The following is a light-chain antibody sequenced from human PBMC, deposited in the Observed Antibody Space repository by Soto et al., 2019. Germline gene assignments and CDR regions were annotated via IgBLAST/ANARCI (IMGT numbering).Light chain of an antibody. CDR2: DVT. CDR3: CSYAVSDTVV. V-gene: IGLV2-11*01. CDR1: SSDVGGYSY. Sequence: QSALTQPHSVSGSPGQSVTISCTGTSSDVGGYSYVSWYQQHPGKAPKLMIYDVTKRPSGVPDRFSGSRSGNTASLTISGLQAEDEDYYYCCSYAVSDTVVFGGGTKLTVL. J-gene: IGLJ2*01.